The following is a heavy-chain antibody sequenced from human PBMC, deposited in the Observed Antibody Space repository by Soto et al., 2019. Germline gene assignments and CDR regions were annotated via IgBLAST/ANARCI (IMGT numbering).Heavy chain of an antibody. V-gene: IGHV1-18*04. CDR2: ISVYSGET. Sequence: QLQLVQSGAEMKKPGASVKVSCKASGYTLTSFGISWVRQAPGQGLEWIGWISVYSGETNYVQKFQDRVTMTTATSTSTAYMELRSLRSDDTAVYYCARGGAQWELLPDYWGQGTLVTVSS. CDR1: GYTLTSFG. J-gene: IGHJ4*02. D-gene: IGHD1-26*01. CDR3: ARGGAQWELLPDY.